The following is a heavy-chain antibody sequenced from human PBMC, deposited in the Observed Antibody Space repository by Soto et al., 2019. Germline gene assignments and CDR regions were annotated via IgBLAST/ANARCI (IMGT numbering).Heavy chain of an antibody. J-gene: IGHJ5*02. CDR2: INHSGST. CDR1: GGSFSGYY. D-gene: IGHD3-3*01. CDR3: ARDGGTIFGNWFDP. Sequence: PSETLSLTCAVYGGSFSGYYWSWIRQPPGKGLEWIGEINHSGSTNYNPSLKSRVTISVDTSKNQFSLKLSSVTAADTAVYYCARDGGTIFGNWFDPWGQGTLVTVSS. V-gene: IGHV4-34*01.